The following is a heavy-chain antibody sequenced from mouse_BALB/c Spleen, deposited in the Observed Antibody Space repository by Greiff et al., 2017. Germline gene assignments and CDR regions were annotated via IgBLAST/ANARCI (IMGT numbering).Heavy chain of an antibody. CDR3: ARDQGYYPYWYFDV. CDR1: GYSITSGYY. Sequence: EVKLEESGPGLVKPSQSLSLTCSVTGYSITSGYYWNWIRQFPGNKLEWMGYISYDGSNNYNPSLKNRISITRDTSKNQFFLKLNSVTTEDTATYYCARDQGYYPYWYFDVWGAGTTVTVSS. J-gene: IGHJ1*01. V-gene: IGHV3-6*02. D-gene: IGHD2-1*01. CDR2: ISYDGSN.